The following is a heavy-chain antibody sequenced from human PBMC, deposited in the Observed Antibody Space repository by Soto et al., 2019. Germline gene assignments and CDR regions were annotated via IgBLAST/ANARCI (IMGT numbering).Heavy chain of an antibody. J-gene: IGHJ6*02. CDR2: INHSGST. D-gene: IGHD5-18*01. CDR1: GGSFSGYY. CDR3: ARLGSVLGYSYGYFLYGMDV. V-gene: IGHV4-34*01. Sequence: SETLSLTCAVYGGSFSGYYWSWIRQPPGKGLEWIGEINHSGSTNYNPSLKSRVTISVDTSKNQFSLKLSSVTAADTAVYYCARLGSVLGYSYGYFLYGMDVWGQGTTVTVSS.